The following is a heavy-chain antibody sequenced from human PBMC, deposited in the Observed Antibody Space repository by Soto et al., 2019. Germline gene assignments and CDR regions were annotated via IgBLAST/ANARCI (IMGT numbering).Heavy chain of an antibody. J-gene: IGHJ4*02. CDR2: ISSSSSTI. V-gene: IGHV3-48*01. CDR3: ARGAYYYDSSGLSY. CDR1: GFTFSSYS. D-gene: IGHD3-22*01. Sequence: GGSLRLSCAASGFTFSSYSMNWVRQAPGKGLEWVSYISSSSSTIYYADSVKGRFTISRDNAKNSLYLQMDSLRAEDTAVYYCARGAYYYDSSGLSYWGQGTLVTGLL.